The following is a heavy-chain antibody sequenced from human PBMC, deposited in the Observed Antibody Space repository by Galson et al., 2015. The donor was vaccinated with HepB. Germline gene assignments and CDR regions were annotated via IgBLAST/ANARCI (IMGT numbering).Heavy chain of an antibody. CDR1: GFTVSDNY. Sequence: SLRLSCAASGFTVSDNYMVWVRQAPGEGLEWVPTLYTGGNTYYADSVKGRFTISRDDFKNTLYLQMNSLRAEDTAVYYCARGLRGYSHDWGQGTLVTVSS. CDR3: ARGLRGYSHD. CDR2: LYTGGNT. V-gene: IGHV3-53*01. D-gene: IGHD5-18*01. J-gene: IGHJ4*02.